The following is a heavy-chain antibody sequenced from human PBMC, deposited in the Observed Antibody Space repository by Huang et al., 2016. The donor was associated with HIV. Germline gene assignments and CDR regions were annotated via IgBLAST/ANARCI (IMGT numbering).Heavy chain of an antibody. CDR1: GDSINSNTFY. J-gene: IGHJ1*01. D-gene: IGHD3-3*01. CDR3: ARTGVAVSDDPEYFQH. V-gene: IGHV4-39*02. Sequence: LQVSGPGLVGPSETLSLTCAVSGDSINSNTFYWGWIRRPPGKALEWSGSIYYSGTTYYNPALKRRARIAVDASKNRIFLHLRSVTAADTGVYYCARTGVAVSDDPEYFQHWGQGALVTIS. CDR2: IYYSGTT.